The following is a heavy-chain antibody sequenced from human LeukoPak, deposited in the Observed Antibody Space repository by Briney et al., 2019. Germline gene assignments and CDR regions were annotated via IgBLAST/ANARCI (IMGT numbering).Heavy chain of an antibody. CDR1: GFTVSSNY. Sequence: GGSLRLSCAASGFTVSSNYMSWVRQALGKGLEWVSVIYSGGSTYYADSVKGRFTISRDNSKNTLYLQMNSLRAEDTAVYYCARTNSNYYYYGMDVWGQGTTVTVSS. J-gene: IGHJ6*02. D-gene: IGHD4-11*01. CDR2: IYSGGST. CDR3: ARTNSNYYYYGMDV. V-gene: IGHV3-53*01.